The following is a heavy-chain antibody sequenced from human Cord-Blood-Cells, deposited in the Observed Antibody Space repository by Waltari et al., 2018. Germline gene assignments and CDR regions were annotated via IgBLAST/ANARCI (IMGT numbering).Heavy chain of an antibody. V-gene: IGHV1-69*01. J-gene: IGHJ5*02. CDR1: GGTFSSYA. D-gene: IGHD2-2*01. Sequence: QVQLVQSGAEVKKPGSSVKVYCKASGGTFSSYAISWVRQAPGQGLEWMGGIIPIFGTANYAQKFQGRVTITADESTSTAYMELSSLRSEDTAVYYCARGSPIVVVPAAIEWFDPWGQGTLVTVSS. CDR3: ARGSPIVVVPAAIEWFDP. CDR2: IIPIFGTA.